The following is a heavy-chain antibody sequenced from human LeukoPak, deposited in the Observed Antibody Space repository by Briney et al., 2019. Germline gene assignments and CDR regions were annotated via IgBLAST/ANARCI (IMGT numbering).Heavy chain of an antibody. CDR2: IASDGST. CDR3: IGSGGWPGD. CDR1: GFTFSSYW. V-gene: IGHV3-74*01. Sequence: GGSLRLSCAASGFTFSSYWLHWVRQAPGKGLVWVSRIASDGSTVYADSVKGRFTISRDNAKDTVYLQMNSLRVEDTAVYYGIGSGGWPGDWGQRTLVTVSS. J-gene: IGHJ4*02. D-gene: IGHD1-26*01.